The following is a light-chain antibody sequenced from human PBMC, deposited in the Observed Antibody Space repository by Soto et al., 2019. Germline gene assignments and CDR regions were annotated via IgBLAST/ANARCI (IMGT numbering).Light chain of an antibody. CDR2: EVT. CDR1: GSDIGGYNA. Sequence: QSALTQPASVSGSPGQTITISCTGTGSDIGGYNAVSWYQHHPGKAPKLIIYEVTHRPSGVSDRFSASKSGNTASLTISGLQAEDEADYYCNSFRVSHLYVFGTGTKATVL. J-gene: IGLJ1*01. CDR3: NSFRVSHLYV. V-gene: IGLV2-14*01.